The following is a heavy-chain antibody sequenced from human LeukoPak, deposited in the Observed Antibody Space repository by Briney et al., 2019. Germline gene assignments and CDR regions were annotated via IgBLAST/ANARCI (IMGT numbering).Heavy chain of an antibody. CDR2: IYYSGDT. J-gene: IGHJ2*01. CDR3: ARQRTTWYLDL. CDR1: XGSISGSX. Sequence: PSETLSXTXSVXXGSISGSXWSWVRQAPGEGLEWIGYIYYSGDTNYNPSLKGRVAFSVDTSKNQFSLRLNSVTAADTAVYFCARQRTTWYLDLWGHGTLVTVSS. V-gene: IGHV4-59*08. D-gene: IGHD1-7*01.